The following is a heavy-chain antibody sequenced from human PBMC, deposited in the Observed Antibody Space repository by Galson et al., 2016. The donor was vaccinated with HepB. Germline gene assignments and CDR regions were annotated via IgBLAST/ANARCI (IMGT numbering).Heavy chain of an antibody. CDR1: GFTFSTYG. V-gene: IGHV3-30*03. CDR3: VRNLYTTSRVS. CDR2: ISYDGRNK. Sequence: SLRLSCAASGFTFSTYGMHWVRQAPGKGLEWVAIISYDGRNKYYADADSVKGRFTISRDNSKNTLYLQMSSLRAEDTAVYYCVRNLYTTSRVSWGQGTVVTVSS. J-gene: IGHJ5*02. D-gene: IGHD2-2*02.